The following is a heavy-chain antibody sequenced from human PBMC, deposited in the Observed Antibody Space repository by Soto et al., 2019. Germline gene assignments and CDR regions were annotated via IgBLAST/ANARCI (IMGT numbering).Heavy chain of an antibody. CDR3: AKDTETTGTTLVANWFDP. V-gene: IGHV3-30*18. D-gene: IGHD1-7*01. J-gene: IGHJ5*02. CDR1: GFTFSSYG. Sequence: GGSLRLSCAAPGFTFSSYGMHWVRQAPGKGLEWVAVISYDGSNKYYADSVKGRFTISRDNSKNTLYLQMNSLRAEDTAVYYCAKDTETTGTTLVANWFDPWGQGTLVTVSS. CDR2: ISYDGSNK.